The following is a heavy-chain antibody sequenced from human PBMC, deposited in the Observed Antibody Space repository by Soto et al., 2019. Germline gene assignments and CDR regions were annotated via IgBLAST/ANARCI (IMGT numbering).Heavy chain of an antibody. V-gene: IGHV3-20*01. CDR1: GFTFDDYG. J-gene: IGHJ6*03. Sequence: GGSLRLSCAASGFTFDDYGMSWVRQAPGKGLEWVSGINWNGGSTGYADSVKGRFTISRDNAKNSLYLQMNSLRAEDTALYHCAREQGYPYYYYMDVWGKGTTVTVSS. D-gene: IGHD5-12*01. CDR3: AREQGYPYYYYMDV. CDR2: INWNGGST.